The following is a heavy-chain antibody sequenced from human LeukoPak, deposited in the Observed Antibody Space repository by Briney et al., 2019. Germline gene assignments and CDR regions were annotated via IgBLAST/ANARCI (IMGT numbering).Heavy chain of an antibody. CDR2: ISYDGSNK. Sequence: PGRSLRLSCAASGFTFSSYAMHWVRQAPGKGLEWVAVISYDGSNKYYADSVKGRFTISRDNSKNTLYLQMNSLRAEDTAVYYCARELTIRFDPWGQGTLVTVSS. CDR1: GFTFSSYA. CDR3: ARELTIRFDP. D-gene: IGHD1-1*01. J-gene: IGHJ5*02. V-gene: IGHV3-30-3*01.